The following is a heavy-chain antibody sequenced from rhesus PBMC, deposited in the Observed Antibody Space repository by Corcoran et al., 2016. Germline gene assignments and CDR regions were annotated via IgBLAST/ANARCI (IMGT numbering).Heavy chain of an antibody. CDR2: LSGSGGST. CDR3: ARGGYSYSYRDGLDS. D-gene: IGHD5-12*01. CDR1: GGSISSNY. J-gene: IGHJ6*01. Sequence: QLQLQESGPGLVKPSETLSLTCAVSGGSISSNYWSWIRQPPGKGLEWIGRLSGSGGSTGYNPSLKSRVTNSTYTSKNQFSLKLSSVTAADTAVYYCARGGYSYSYRDGLDSWGQGVVVTVSS. V-gene: IGHV4-173*01.